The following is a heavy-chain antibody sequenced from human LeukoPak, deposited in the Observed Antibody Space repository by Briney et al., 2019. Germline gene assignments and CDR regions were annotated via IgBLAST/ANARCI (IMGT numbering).Heavy chain of an antibody. CDR2: INPNSGGT. D-gene: IGHD6-19*01. Sequence: ASVKVSCKASGYTFTGYYMHWVRQAPGQGLEWMGWINPNSGGTNYAQKFQGRVTMTRDTSISTAYMELSRLRSDDTAVYYCARDRRTIGPYSSGWFGWFDPWAREPWSPSPQ. J-gene: IGHJ5*02. CDR1: GYTFTGYY. CDR3: ARDRRTIGPYSSGWFGWFDP. V-gene: IGHV1-2*02.